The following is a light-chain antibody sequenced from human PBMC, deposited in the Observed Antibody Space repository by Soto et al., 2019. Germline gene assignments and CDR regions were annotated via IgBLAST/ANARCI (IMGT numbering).Light chain of an antibody. CDR2: GSS. V-gene: IGKV3-15*01. J-gene: IGKJ4*01. Sequence: EIVMTQSPGTLSVSPGXRATLSCRSSQSISTNLAWYQQKPGQPPRLLIYGSSTRAIGVAARFTGSGSGTEFTLTIGSLQSEDFAVYYCQQYHKWPPFTFGGGTKVDIK. CDR3: QQYHKWPPFT. CDR1: QSISTN.